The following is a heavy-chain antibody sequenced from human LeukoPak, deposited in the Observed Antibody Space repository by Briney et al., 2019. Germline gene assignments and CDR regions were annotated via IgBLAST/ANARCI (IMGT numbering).Heavy chain of an antibody. D-gene: IGHD4-11*01. CDR1: VYTFTSYG. V-gene: IGHV1-18*01. CDR3: ARGRSRVTDRSKYYYYYYMDV. J-gene: IGHJ6*03. CDR2: ISAYNGNT. Sequence: ASVNVSCKSTVYTFTSYGISWVRQAPGQGLEGMGWISAYNGNTNYEQKLQGRVTMPTDTSTSTAYMELRSLRSDATAVYYCARGRSRVTDRSKYYYYYYMDVWGKGTTVTVSS.